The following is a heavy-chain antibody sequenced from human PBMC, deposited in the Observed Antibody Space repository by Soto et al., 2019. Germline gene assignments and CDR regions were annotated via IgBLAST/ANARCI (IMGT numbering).Heavy chain of an antibody. CDR2: IWYDGSNK. Sequence: QVQLVESGGGVVQPGRSLRLSCAASGFTFSSYGMHWVRQAPGKGLEWVAVIWYDGSNKYYADSVKGRFTISRDNSKNTLYLQMNSRRAEDTAVYYCAMIPAHMCSYYYYGMDVWGQGTTVTVSS. CDR1: GFTFSSYG. D-gene: IGHD2-2*01. J-gene: IGHJ6*02. V-gene: IGHV3-33*01. CDR3: AMIPAHMCSYYYYGMDV.